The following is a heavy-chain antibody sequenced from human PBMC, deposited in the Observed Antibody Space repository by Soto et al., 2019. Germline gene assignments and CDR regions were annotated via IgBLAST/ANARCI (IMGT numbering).Heavy chain of an antibody. CDR1: GGSISSGGYS. CDR3: ARHNWNYASRGAFDI. J-gene: IGHJ3*02. CDR2: IYHSGST. Sequence: QLQLQESGSGLVKPSQTLSLTCAVSGGSISSGGYSWSWIRQPPGKGLEWIGYIYHSGSTYYNPSLKSLVTISVDRSKNQFSLKLSSVTAADTAVYYCARHNWNYASRGAFDIWGQGTMVTVSS. D-gene: IGHD1-7*01. V-gene: IGHV4-30-2*01.